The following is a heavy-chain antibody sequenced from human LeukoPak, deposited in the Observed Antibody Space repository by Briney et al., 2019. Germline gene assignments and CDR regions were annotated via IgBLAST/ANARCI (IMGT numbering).Heavy chain of an antibody. CDR1: GGTFSSYA. J-gene: IGHJ4*02. V-gene: IGHV1-46*01. CDR2: INPSGGST. CDR3: ARAPPYYYDSSGQSFSSFFDY. D-gene: IGHD3-22*01. Sequence: ASVKVSCKASGGTFSSYAISWVRQAPGQGLEWMGIINPSGGSTSYAQKFQGRVTMTRDTSTSTVYMELSSLRSEDTAVYYCARAPPYYYDSSGQSFSSFFDYWGQGTLVTVSS.